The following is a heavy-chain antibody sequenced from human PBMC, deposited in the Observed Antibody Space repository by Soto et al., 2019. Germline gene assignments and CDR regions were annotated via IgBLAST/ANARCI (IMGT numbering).Heavy chain of an antibody. CDR3: VKEGYMRSDWYGQFDC. J-gene: IGHJ4*02. CDR2: IWNDGSNE. CDR1: GFPFRSYG. Sequence: GGSLRLSCEGSGFPFRSYGIHWVRQAPGKVLEWLAIIWNDGSNEYYADSVKGRFTISRDNSKNTVYLQMYSLRPEDTALYYCVKEGYMRSDWYGQFDCWGQGTLVNVSS. D-gene: IGHD6-19*01. V-gene: IGHV3-30*02.